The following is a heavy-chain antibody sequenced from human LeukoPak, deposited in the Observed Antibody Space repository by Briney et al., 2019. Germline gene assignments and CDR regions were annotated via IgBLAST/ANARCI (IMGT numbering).Heavy chain of an antibody. Sequence: GGSLRLSCAASGFTFSNAWMSWVRQAPGKGLEWVGRIKSKTDGGTTDYAAPVKGRFTISRDDSKNTLYLQMNSLKTEDTAVYYCTTPSSYYDSSGYSSGGFDYWGQGTLVTVSS. V-gene: IGHV3-15*01. CDR1: GFTFSNAW. CDR2: IKSKTDGGTT. CDR3: TTPSSYYDSSGYSSGGFDY. D-gene: IGHD3-22*01. J-gene: IGHJ4*02.